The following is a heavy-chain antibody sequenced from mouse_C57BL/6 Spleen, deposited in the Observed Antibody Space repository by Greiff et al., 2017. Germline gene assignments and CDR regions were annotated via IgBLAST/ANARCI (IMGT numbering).Heavy chain of an antibody. J-gene: IGHJ3*01. D-gene: IGHD4-1*01. Sequence: EVQLQQSGAELVRPGASVKLSCTASGFNIKDDYMHWVKQRPEQGLEWIGWIDPENGDTEYASKFQGKATITADTSSNTAYLQLSSLTSEDTAVYYCTTSWDEDAYWGQGTLVTVSA. V-gene: IGHV14-4*01. CDR3: TTSWDEDAY. CDR1: GFNIKDDY. CDR2: IDPENGDT.